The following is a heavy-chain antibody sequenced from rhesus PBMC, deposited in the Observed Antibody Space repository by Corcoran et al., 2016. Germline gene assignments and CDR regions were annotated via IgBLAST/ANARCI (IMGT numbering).Heavy chain of an antibody. Sequence: EVQLVESGGGLAQLGGSLSLSCAASGFTFRRYWMNWVRQAKGKGLEWVSSINSGGDNTYYADSVKGRFTISRDNSKNTLSLQMNSRRAEDTAVYYCAKWNYGLDSWGQGVVVTVSP. V-gene: IGHV3S25*01. CDR1: GFTFRRYW. CDR2: INSGGDNT. CDR3: AKWNYGLDS. J-gene: IGHJ6*01.